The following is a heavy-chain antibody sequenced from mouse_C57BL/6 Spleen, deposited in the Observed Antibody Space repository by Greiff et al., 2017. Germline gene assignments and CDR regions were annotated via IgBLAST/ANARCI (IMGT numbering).Heavy chain of an antibody. V-gene: IGHV14-2*01. J-gene: IGHJ2*01. Sequence: EVQLQQSGAELVKPGASVKLSCTASGFNINDYYMHWVKQRTEQGLEWIGRIDPEDGETKYAPKFQGKATITADTSSITAYLQLSSLTSEDTAVYYCARLGRGYWGQGTTLTVSS. CDR2: IDPEDGET. CDR3: ARLGRGY. D-gene: IGHD4-1*01. CDR1: GFNINDYY.